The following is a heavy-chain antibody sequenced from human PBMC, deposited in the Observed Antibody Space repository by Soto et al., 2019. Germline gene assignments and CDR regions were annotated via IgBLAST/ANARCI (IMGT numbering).Heavy chain of an antibody. J-gene: IGHJ4*02. CDR2: ISPSGGST. V-gene: IGHV1-46*03. Sequence: QVQLVQSGAEVMQPGASVKVSCKASGYTFTSYYIQWVRQAPGQGLEWMGIISPSGGSTNYAQKFQGRLTMTRDTSTSTVYMKLSSLRSEDTAIYYCSRGYPPRDQLGNLPGAFWGQGTLVTVSS. CDR1: GYTFTSYY. CDR3: SRGYPPRDQLGNLPGAF. D-gene: IGHD1-1*01.